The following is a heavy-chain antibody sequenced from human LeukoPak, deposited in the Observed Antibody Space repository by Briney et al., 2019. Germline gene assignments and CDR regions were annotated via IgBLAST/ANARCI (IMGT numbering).Heavy chain of an antibody. V-gene: IGHV1-2*02. CDR1: GYTFTGYY. D-gene: IGHD2-15*01. Sequence: ASVKVSCKASGYTFTGYYMHWVRQAPGQGLEWMGWINPNSGGTNYAQKFQARVTMTRDTSISTAYMELSRLRSDDTAVYYCARASVVAATPGFYGEGGYWGQGTLDTVSS. CDR3: ARASVVAATPGFYGEGGY. J-gene: IGHJ4*02. CDR2: INPNSGGT.